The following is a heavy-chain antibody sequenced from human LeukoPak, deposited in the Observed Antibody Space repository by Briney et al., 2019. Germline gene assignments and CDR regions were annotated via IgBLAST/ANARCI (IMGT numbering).Heavy chain of an antibody. CDR1: GFTFSSYW. CDR2: INNDGSST. V-gene: IGHV3-74*01. J-gene: IGHJ4*02. D-gene: IGHD3-3*01. Sequence: GGSLRLSCAASGFTFSSYWMHWVRQASGKGLVWVSRINNDGSSTSYADSVKGRFTISRDNAKNTLYLQMNSLRAEDTAVYYCARVLDFWSGYYTDWGQGTLVTVSS. CDR3: ARVLDFWSGYYTD.